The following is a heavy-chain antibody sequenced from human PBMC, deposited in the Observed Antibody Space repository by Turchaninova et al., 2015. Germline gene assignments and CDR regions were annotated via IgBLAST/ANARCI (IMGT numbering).Heavy chain of an antibody. CDR2: FYYSGAT. D-gene: IGHD4-17*01. CDR1: GDSTSRVYY. CDR3: VRDFGDHRIDY. Sequence: QLQLQESGPRLVKPSETLSLTCTVSGDSTSRVYYWGVVRQPPGKGLEWIGSFYYSGATYYNPSLKSRVTISGDTSKNQFSLKVNSVTAADTALYCCVRDFGDHRIDYWGQGTLVTVSS. V-gene: IGHV4-38-2*02. J-gene: IGHJ4*02.